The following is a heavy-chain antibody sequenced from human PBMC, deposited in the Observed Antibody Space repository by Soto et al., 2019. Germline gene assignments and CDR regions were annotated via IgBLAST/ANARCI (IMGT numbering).Heavy chain of an antibody. Sequence: SETLSLTCAVSGGSLSSSSWWSWVRQPPGKALEWLGEIYYSGSTKYNSSLNSRVTISADQSKNDFSLRLSSVTAADTAVYYCVHHGGDPYYHDFWGQGMLVTVSS. CDR2: IYYSGST. CDR1: GGSLSSSSW. CDR3: VHHGGDPYYHDF. V-gene: IGHV4-4*02. J-gene: IGHJ4*02. D-gene: IGHD4-17*01.